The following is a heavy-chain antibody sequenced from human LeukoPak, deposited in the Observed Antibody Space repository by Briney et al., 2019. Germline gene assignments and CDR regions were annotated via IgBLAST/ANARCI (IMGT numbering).Heavy chain of an antibody. V-gene: IGHV1-2*06. CDR3: ASADYYDSSSIDY. CDR1: GYTFTGYY. Sequence: VASVKVSCKAPGYTFTGYYMHWVRQAPGQGLEWMGRINPNSGGTNYAQKFQGRVTMTRDTSISTAYMELSRLRSDDTAVYYCASADYYDSSSIDYWGQGTLVTVSS. CDR2: INPNSGGT. D-gene: IGHD3-22*01. J-gene: IGHJ4*02.